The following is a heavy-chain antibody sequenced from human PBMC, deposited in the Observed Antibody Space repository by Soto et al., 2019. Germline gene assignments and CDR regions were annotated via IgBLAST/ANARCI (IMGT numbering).Heavy chain of an antibody. D-gene: IGHD3-3*01. CDR2: ISGSGGTV. CDR1: GFVFSRYE. J-gene: IGHJ4*02. Sequence: VGSLRLSCEASGFVFSRYEMSWVRQAPGKGLEWISYISGSGGTVKYADSVRGRFTISRDNAKNSLYLQMDSLRAEDAAVYYCARVFWSGVNDYWSQGSQVTVSS. CDR3: ARVFWSGVNDY. V-gene: IGHV3-48*03.